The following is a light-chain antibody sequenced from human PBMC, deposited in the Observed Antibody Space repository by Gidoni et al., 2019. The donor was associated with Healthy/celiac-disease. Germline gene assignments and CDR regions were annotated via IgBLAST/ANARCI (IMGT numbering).Light chain of an antibody. V-gene: IGKV1-13*02. J-gene: IGKJ4*01. CDR2: DAS. CDR1: QGISSA. CDR3: QQFNSYLLT. Sequence: AIQLTPSPSSLSASVGDRVTITCRASQGISSALAWYQQKPGKAPKLLIYDASSLESGVPSRFSGSGSGTDFTLTISSLQPEDFATYYCQQFNSYLLTFXGXTKVEIK.